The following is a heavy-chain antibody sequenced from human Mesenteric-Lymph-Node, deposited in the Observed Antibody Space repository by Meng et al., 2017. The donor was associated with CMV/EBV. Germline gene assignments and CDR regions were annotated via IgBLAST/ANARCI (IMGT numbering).Heavy chain of an antibody. V-gene: IGHV4-61*03. D-gene: IGHD5-24*01. J-gene: IGHJ6*02. CDR3: ARYVEMATMPQRYNLCGMDV. CDR2: IDYRGHT. Sequence: SETLSLTCTVSGGSLRGGSYYWCWIRPAQGRGLEWIGYIDYRGHTDYNPSLESRVTMSVDMSKTHFSLRLTSVTAADAAVYFCARYVEMATMPQRYNLCGMDVWGQGTMVTVSS. CDR1: GGSLRGGSYY.